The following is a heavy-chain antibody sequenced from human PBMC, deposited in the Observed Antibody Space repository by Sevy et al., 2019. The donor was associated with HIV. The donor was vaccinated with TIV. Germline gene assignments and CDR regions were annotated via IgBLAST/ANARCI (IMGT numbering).Heavy chain of an antibody. J-gene: IGHJ5*02. CDR2: ISYDGSNK. Sequence: GGSLRLSCAASGFTFSSYGMHWVRQAPGKGLEWVAVISYDGSNKYDADSLKGRFTISRDNSKNTLYLQMNSLRAEDTAVYYCAKDLFSEGATRFDPWGQGTLVTVSS. D-gene: IGHD1-26*01. CDR1: GFTFSSYG. V-gene: IGHV3-30*18. CDR3: AKDLFSEGATRFDP.